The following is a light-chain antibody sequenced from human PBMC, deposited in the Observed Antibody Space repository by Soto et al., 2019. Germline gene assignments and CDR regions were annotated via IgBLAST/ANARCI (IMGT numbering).Light chain of an antibody. CDR3: QQSYSTPWT. CDR1: QGIGSA. V-gene: IGKV1-13*02. Sequence: IQLTQSPSTLSASVGDRLTITCRASQGIGSALAWYQQKPGKAPKLLIYDASSLESGVPSRFSGSGSGTDFTLTISSLQPEDFATYYCQQSYSTPWTFGQGTKVDI. J-gene: IGKJ1*01. CDR2: DAS.